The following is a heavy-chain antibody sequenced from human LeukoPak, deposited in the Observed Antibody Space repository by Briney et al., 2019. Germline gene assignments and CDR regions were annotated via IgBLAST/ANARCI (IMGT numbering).Heavy chain of an antibody. V-gene: IGHV3-23*01. CDR1: GFSFSNYA. CDR3: AKSSYYDASGYYREYYFDY. Sequence: PGGSLRLSCVPSGFSFSNYAMSWVRQAPGKGLEWVSSVSGSGGSTHYADSVKGRFTISRDQTKNTLYLQMNGLRAEDTAVYYCAKSSYYDASGYYREYYFDYWGQGTLVTVSS. D-gene: IGHD3-22*01. CDR2: VSGSGGST. J-gene: IGHJ4*02.